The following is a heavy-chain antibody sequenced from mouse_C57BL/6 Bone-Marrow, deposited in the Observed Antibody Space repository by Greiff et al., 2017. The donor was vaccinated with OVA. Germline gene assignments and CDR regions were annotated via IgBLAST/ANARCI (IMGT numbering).Heavy chain of an antibody. CDR2: IRNKPNGSTT. CDR1: GFTFTNYY. Sequence: EVQLVESGGGLVQPGDSLSLSCAASGFTFTNYYMSWVRQPPGKALEWLAFIRNKPNGSTTEYSASVKGRFTISRDNSQSIIYLQMNALRAEDSATYYCARYKGRVAVDYFDYWGQGTALTVSS. J-gene: IGHJ2*01. V-gene: IGHV7-3*01. CDR3: ARYKGRVAVDYFDY. D-gene: IGHD1-1*01.